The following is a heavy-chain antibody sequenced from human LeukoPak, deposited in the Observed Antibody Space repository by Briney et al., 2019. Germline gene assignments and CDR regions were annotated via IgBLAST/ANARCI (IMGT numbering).Heavy chain of an antibody. Sequence: GGSLRLSCAASGFTFSNYAISWVRQAPGKGLEWVSVISHSGTTTSYADSVRGRFTISRDNSNNTLYLQMNSLGAVDTAVYYCAKHSRNGEENLDYWGQGSLVTVSS. CDR3: AKHSRNGEENLDY. V-gene: IGHV3-23*01. J-gene: IGHJ4*02. CDR2: ISHSGTTT. CDR1: GFTFSNYA. D-gene: IGHD3-10*01.